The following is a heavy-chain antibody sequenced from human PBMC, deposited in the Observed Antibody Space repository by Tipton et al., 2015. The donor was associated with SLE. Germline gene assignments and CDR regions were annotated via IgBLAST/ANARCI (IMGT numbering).Heavy chain of an antibody. V-gene: IGHV4-61*02. J-gene: IGHJ3*02. CDR1: GGSISSGSYY. CDR3: ARDIGGRGGDCYAFDI. CDR2: IYTSGST. Sequence: TLSLTCTVSGGSISSGSYYWSWIRQPAGKGLEWIGRIYTSGSTNYNPSLKSRFTISVDTSKNQFSLKLSSVTAADTAVYYCARDIGGRGGDCYAFDIWGQGTMVTVSS. D-gene: IGHD2-21*01.